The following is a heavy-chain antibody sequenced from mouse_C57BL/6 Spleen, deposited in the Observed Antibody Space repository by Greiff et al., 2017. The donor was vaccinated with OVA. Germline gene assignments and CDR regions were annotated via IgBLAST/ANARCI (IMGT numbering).Heavy chain of an antibody. D-gene: IGHD2-1*01. CDR3: AGGYGNYFDY. V-gene: IGHV1-19*01. CDR1: GYTFTDYY. CDR2: INPYNGGT. J-gene: IGHJ2*01. Sequence: EVKLLESGPVLVKPGASVKMSCKASGYTFTDYYMNWVKQSHGKSLEWIGVINPYNGGTSYNQKFKGKATLTVDKSSSTAYMELNSLTSEDSAVYYCAGGYGNYFDYWGQGTTLTVSS.